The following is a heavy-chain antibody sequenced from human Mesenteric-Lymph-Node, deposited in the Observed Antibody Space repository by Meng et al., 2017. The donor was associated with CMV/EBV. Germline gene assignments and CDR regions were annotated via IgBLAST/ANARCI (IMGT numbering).Heavy chain of an antibody. J-gene: IGHJ4*02. CDR3: ARDPGLDKSGKSWATFDS. Sequence: GESLKISCRSSGFPLSNFWMSWVRQAPETGLEWVATIRPDGGEQYYRDSVKGRFNISRDNTKHTVYLQMTSVRADDAAMYYCARDPGLDKSGKSWATFDSWGQGVPVTVSS. CDR1: GFPLSNFW. V-gene: IGHV3-7*01. D-gene: IGHD4-23*01. CDR2: IRPDGGEQ.